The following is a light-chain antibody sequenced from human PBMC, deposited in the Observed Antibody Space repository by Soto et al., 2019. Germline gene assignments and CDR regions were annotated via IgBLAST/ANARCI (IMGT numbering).Light chain of an antibody. CDR3: HQYGSLPLT. CDR2: GTS. CDR1: QSVTRTN. Sequence: EIVLTQSPGTLSLSPGERATLSCRASQSVTRTNIAWYQQKPGQAPRLLIYGTSIRANGIPDRFSGSGSGTDFTLIISRLEPEDFVVYYCHQYGSLPLTFDGGTKVDIK. V-gene: IGKV3-20*01. J-gene: IGKJ4*01.